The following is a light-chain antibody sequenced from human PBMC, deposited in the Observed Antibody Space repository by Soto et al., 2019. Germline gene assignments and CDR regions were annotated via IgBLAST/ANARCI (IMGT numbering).Light chain of an antibody. Sequence: EIVLTQSLATLSLSPGERATLSCRASQTVASYLAWYQQKPGLAPRLLIYDVSTRATGIPARFSGSGSGTDFTLTISSLDPEDFAVYYCQQRSNWPFTFGPGTKLDIK. CDR2: DVS. V-gene: IGKV3-11*01. CDR3: QQRSNWPFT. J-gene: IGKJ3*01. CDR1: QTVASY.